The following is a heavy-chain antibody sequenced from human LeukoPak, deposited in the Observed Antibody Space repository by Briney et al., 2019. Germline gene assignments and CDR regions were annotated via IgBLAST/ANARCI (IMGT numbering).Heavy chain of an antibody. CDR3: AKDIIAAAAYYFDY. Sequence: PGGSLRLSCAASGFTFDDYAMHWVRQAPGKGLEWVSGISWNSGSIGYADSVKGRFTISRDNAKNSLYLQMNSLRAEDTALYYCAKDIIAAAAYYFDYWGQGTLVTVSS. CDR1: GFTFDDYA. V-gene: IGHV3-9*01. D-gene: IGHD6-13*01. CDR2: ISWNSGSI. J-gene: IGHJ4*02.